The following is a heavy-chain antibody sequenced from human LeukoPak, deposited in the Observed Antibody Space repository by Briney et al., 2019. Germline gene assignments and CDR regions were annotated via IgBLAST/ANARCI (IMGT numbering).Heavy chain of an antibody. Sequence: GGSLRLSCVASGFTFSNYWMHWVRQAPGKGLVWVSRIKFDGIETNYADSVTGRFTISRDNAKNTLYLQTTSLRAEDTALYYCATGGTYWSTWTGHWGQGTLVTVSS. CDR2: IKFDGIET. CDR1: GFTFSNYW. CDR3: ATGGTYWSTWTGH. V-gene: IGHV3-74*01. D-gene: IGHD3-10*01. J-gene: IGHJ4*02.